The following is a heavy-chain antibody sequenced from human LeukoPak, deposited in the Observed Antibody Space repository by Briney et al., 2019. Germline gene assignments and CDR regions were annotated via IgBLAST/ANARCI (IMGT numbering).Heavy chain of an antibody. CDR1: GFTFSSYA. J-gene: IGHJ4*02. D-gene: IGHD6-19*01. CDR2: ISGSGGST. V-gene: IGHV3-23*01. Sequence: GSLRLSCAASGFTFSSYAMSWVRQAPGEGLEWVSAISGSGGSTYYADSVKGRFTISRDNSKNTLYLQMNSLRAEDTAVYYCAKDHGWYSYFDYWGQGTLVTVSS. CDR3: AKDHGWYSYFDY.